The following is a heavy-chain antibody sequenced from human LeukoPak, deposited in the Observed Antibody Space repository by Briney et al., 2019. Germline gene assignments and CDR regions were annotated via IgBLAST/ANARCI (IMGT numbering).Heavy chain of an antibody. V-gene: IGHV4-4*02. CDR1: GGSISSSNW. D-gene: IGHD6-13*01. CDR2: IYHSGST. CDR3: ARAQDSNPDAFDI. J-gene: IGHJ3*02. Sequence: PSGTLSLTCAVSGGSISSSNWWSWARQPPGKGLEWIGEIYHSGSTNYNPSLKSRVTISVDKSKNQFSLKLSSVTAADTAVYYCARAQDSNPDAFDIWGQGTMVTVSS.